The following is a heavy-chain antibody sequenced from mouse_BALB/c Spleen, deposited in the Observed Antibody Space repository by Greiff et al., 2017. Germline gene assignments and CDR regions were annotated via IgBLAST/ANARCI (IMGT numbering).Heavy chain of an antibody. D-gene: IGHD2-12*01. J-gene: IGHJ2*01. CDR2: IFPGSGNT. V-gene: IGHV1-66*01. Sequence: QVQLKQSGPELVKPGASVKISCKASGYSFTSYYIHWVKQRPGQGLEWIGWIFPGSGNTKYNEKFKGKATLTADTSSSTAYMQLSSLTSEDSAVYFCAGYEDYFDYWGQGTTLTVSS. CDR1: GYSFTSYY. CDR3: AGYEDYFDY.